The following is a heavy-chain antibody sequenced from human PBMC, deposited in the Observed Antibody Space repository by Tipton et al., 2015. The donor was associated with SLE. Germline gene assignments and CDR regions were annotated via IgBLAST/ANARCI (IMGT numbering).Heavy chain of an antibody. CDR2: IDDSGST. Sequence: TLSLTCTVSGGSISSGDYCWSWIRQPPGKGLEWIGCIDDSGSTFNNPSLKSRLTISVDRSKNQFSLRLSSVTAADTAVYYCARDDPDDPISESRGVPGDYWGQGTLVTVSS. J-gene: IGHJ4*02. V-gene: IGHV4-30-4*01. CDR3: ARDDPDDPISESRGVPGDY. CDR1: GGSISSGDYC. D-gene: IGHD3-22*01.